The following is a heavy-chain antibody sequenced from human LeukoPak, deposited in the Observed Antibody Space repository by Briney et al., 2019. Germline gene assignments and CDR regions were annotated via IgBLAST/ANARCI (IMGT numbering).Heavy chain of an antibody. D-gene: IGHD2-2*01. CDR1: GFTFSRYN. V-gene: IGHV3-21*04. J-gene: IGHJ6*03. CDR3: AKDPDIVVVPGYYYMDV. Sequence: AGGSLRLSCAASGFTFSRYNMNWVRQAPGKGLEWVSSISSSSSYIYYADSVKGRFTISRDNSKNTLYLQMNSLRAEDTAVYYCAKDPDIVVVPGYYYMDVWGKGTTVTVSS. CDR2: ISSSSSYI.